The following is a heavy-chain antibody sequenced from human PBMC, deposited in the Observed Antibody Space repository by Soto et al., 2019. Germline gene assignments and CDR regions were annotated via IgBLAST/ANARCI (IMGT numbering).Heavy chain of an antibody. Sequence: QVQLQQWGAGLLKPSETLSLTCAVYGGSFSGYSGGWFPHPPGKGREGIGEINHSGSTNYNPSLKSRVTISVDTSKNQFSLKLSSVTAADTAVYYCARGGNSGSYYYAAFDIWGQGTMVTVSS. D-gene: IGHD1-26*01. V-gene: IGHV4-34*01. J-gene: IGHJ3*02. CDR2: INHSGST. CDR1: GGSFSGYS. CDR3: ARGGNSGSYYYAAFDI.